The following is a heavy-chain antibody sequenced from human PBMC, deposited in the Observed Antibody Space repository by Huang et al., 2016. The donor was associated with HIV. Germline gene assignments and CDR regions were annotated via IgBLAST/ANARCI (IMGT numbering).Heavy chain of an antibody. Sequence: QVQLQQWGAGLLRPSETLSLTCAVYGGSFMGYYGTWIRQPPGKGLEWIGEINHSESTNYNPSLKSRVTISVDTSRNQFSLTLTSVTAADTAVYYCARGQGGYYYYMDVWGKGTTVTVSS. CDR1: GGSFMGYY. V-gene: IGHV4-34*01. J-gene: IGHJ6*03. CDR2: INHSEST. CDR3: ARGQGGYYYYMDV.